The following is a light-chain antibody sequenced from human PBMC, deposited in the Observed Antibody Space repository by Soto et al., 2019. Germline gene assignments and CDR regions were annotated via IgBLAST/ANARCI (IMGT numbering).Light chain of an antibody. CDR1: SGHSSYT. Sequence: LVLTQSPSASAPLGASVKLTCTLNSGHSSYTIAWHQQQPEKGPRFLMRLKSDGNHTKGDGIPDRFSGSSSGAERYLTISSLQSEDEADYYCQTWASGIRVFGGGTKLTVL. CDR3: QTWASGIRV. CDR2: LKSDGNH. V-gene: IGLV4-69*01. J-gene: IGLJ2*01.